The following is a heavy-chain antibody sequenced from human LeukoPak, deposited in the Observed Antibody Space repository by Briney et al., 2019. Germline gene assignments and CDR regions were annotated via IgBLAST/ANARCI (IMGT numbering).Heavy chain of an antibody. Sequence: GSLRLSCAASGFTFSSYSMNWVRQAPGKGLEWVSSISSSSSYIYYADSVKGRFTISRDNAKNSLYLQMNSLRAEDTAVYYCAREGGIAVAESDYWGQGTLVTVSS. J-gene: IGHJ4*02. D-gene: IGHD6-19*01. CDR3: AREGGIAVAESDY. CDR1: GFTFSSYS. CDR2: ISSSSSYI. V-gene: IGHV3-21*01.